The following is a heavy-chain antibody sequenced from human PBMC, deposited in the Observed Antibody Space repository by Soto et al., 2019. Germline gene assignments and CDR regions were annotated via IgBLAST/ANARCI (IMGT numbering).Heavy chain of an antibody. V-gene: IGHV4-59*01. J-gene: IGHJ4*02. Sequence: PSETLSLTCTVSGGSISSYYWSWIRQPPGKGLEWIGYIYYSGSTNYNPSLKSRVTISVDTSKNQFSLKLSSVTAADTAVYYCARVGTIIRGVPRGYYFDYWGQGILVTVSS. CDR2: IYYSGST. D-gene: IGHD3-10*01. CDR3: ARVGTIIRGVPRGYYFDY. CDR1: GGSISSYY.